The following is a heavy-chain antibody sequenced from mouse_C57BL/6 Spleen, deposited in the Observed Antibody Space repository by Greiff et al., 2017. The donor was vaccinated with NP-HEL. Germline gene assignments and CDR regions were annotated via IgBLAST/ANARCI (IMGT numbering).Heavy chain of an antibody. D-gene: IGHD2-2*01. J-gene: IGHJ3*01. V-gene: IGHV1-69*01. CDR3: ARGGGYWFAY. Sequence: QVQLKQPGAELVMPGASVKLSCKASGYTFTSYWMHWVKQRPGQGLEWIGEIDPSDSYTNYNQKFKGKSTLTVDKSSSTAYMQLSSLTSEDSAVYYCARGGGYWFAYWGQGTLVTVSA. CDR2: IDPSDSYT. CDR1: GYTFTSYW.